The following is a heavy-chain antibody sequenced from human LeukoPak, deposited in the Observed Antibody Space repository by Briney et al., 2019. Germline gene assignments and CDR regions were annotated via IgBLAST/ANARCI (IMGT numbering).Heavy chain of an antibody. V-gene: IGHV3-21*01. Sequence: GGSLRLSCAASGFTFSSYSMNWVRQAPGKGLEWVSSISSSSSYIYYADSVKGRFTISRDNAKNSLHLQMNSLRAEDTAVYYCARGVALSSGRSYFDYWGQGTLVTVSS. CDR2: ISSSSSYI. CDR1: GFTFSSYS. CDR3: ARGVALSSGRSYFDY. J-gene: IGHJ4*02. D-gene: IGHD6-19*01.